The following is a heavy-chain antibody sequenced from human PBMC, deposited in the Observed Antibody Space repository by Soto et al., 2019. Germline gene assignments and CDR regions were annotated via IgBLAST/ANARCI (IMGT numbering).Heavy chain of an antibody. Sequence: QVQLVESGGGVVQPGRSLRLSCAASGFTFSGYTMHWVRQAPGKGLEWVAVISSGGSTKYYADSVKGRFTISRDNSKNTLFLQMNSLRAEDTAVYYCAKDGGFDYGFWYFDIWGPGNLVSVSS. CDR3: AKDGGFDYGFWYFDI. CDR1: GFTFSGYT. D-gene: IGHD4-17*01. CDR2: ISSGGSTK. J-gene: IGHJ2*01. V-gene: IGHV3-30-3*01.